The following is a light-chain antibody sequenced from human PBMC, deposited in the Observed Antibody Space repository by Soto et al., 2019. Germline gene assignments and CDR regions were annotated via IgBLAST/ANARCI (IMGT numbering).Light chain of an antibody. CDR2: DAS. V-gene: IGKV3-20*01. CDR3: PHHGGSPPSCP. CDR1: QSVSSNY. J-gene: IGKJ1*01. Sequence: EIVLTQSPGTLSLSPGERATLSCRASQSVSSNYLAWYQQKPGPPPRLLISDASSRATGIPYWFSVSGSGTDFTLISSVLEPEESAWYYGPHHGGSPPSCPFGQGTKGEI.